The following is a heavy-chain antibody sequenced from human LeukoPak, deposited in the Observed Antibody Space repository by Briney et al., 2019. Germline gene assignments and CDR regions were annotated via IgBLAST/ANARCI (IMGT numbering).Heavy chain of an antibody. Sequence: GGSLRLSCAASGFTFSSYSMNWVRQAPGKGLEWVSSISSSSSYIYYADSVKSRFTISRDNAKNSLYLQMNSLRAEDTAVYYCARADIVVVPAATYYYYGMDVWGQGTTVTVSS. D-gene: IGHD2-2*01. J-gene: IGHJ6*02. CDR3: ARADIVVVPAATYYYYGMDV. CDR1: GFTFSSYS. V-gene: IGHV3-21*01. CDR2: ISSSSSYI.